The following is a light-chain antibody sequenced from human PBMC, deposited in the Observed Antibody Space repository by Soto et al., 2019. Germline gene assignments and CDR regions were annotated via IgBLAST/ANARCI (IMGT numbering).Light chain of an antibody. CDR3: SSYTSASTLLYL. J-gene: IGLJ1*01. CDR2: GVT. Sequence: QSALTQPASVSGSPGQSITISCTGTSSDVGGYNYVSWYQQHPGIAPKLLIYGVTNRPSGVSTRFSGSKSGNTASLTISGLXAEDXXXYHCSSYTSASTLLYLFGTGTKLTV. V-gene: IGLV2-14*01. CDR1: SSDVGGYNY.